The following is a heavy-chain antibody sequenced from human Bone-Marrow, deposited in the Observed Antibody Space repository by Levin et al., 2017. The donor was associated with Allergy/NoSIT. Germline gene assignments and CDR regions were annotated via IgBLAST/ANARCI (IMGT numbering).Heavy chain of an antibody. D-gene: IGHD2-21*01. CDR1: GYTFTDYY. CDR3: ARGAISFYGMDV. V-gene: IGHV1-2*02. CDR2: INPNSGDT. J-gene: IGHJ6*02. Sequence: GGSLRLSCKASGYTFTDYYIHWVRQAPGQGLEWMGCINPNSGDTNYAQKFQGRVTMTRDTSISTAYVELSRLRSDDTAVYHCARGAISFYGMDVWGQGTTVTVSS.